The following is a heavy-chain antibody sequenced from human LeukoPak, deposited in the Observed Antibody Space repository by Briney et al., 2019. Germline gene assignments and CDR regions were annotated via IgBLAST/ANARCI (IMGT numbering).Heavy chain of an antibody. J-gene: IGHJ4*02. Sequence: PSETVSLTCTVSGGSISSGGYYWSWIRQHPGKGLEWIGYIYYTGRTNYNPSLKSRVTISLDTSNSQFSLKLSSVTAADTAVYYCARRIESLYYFDYWGQGTLV. CDR2: IYYTGRT. D-gene: IGHD2-8*01. V-gene: IGHV4-61*08. CDR3: ARRIESLYYFDY. CDR1: GGSISSGGYY.